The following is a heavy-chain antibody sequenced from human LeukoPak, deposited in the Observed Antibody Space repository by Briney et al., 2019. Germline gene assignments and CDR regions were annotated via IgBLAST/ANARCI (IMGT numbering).Heavy chain of an antibody. V-gene: IGHV4-38-2*02. CDR3: ARVDRGVGATDI. CDR1: GYSISLGYY. D-gene: IGHD3-10*01. CDR2: FYHTGRT. Sequence: SETLSLTCTVSGYSISLGYYWGWIRQPPGKGLEWIGSFYHTGRTYYNPSLKSRVTVSGDTSKNQFSLKLSSVTAADTAVYYCARVDRGVGATDIWGQGTMVTVSS. J-gene: IGHJ3*02.